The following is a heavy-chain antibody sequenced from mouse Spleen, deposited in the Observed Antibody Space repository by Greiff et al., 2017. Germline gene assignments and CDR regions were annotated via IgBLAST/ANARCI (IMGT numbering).Heavy chain of an antibody. CDR3: AREGYRYAWFAY. V-gene: IGHV1-64*01. CDR1: GYTFTSYW. Sequence: QVQLKQPGAELVKPGASVKLSCKASGYTFTSYWMHWVKQRPGQGLEWIGMIHPNSGSTNYNEKFKSKATLTVDKSSSTAYMQLSSLTSEDSAVYYCAREGYRYAWFAYWGQGTLVTVSA. CDR2: IHPNSGST. D-gene: IGHD2-14*01. J-gene: IGHJ3*01.